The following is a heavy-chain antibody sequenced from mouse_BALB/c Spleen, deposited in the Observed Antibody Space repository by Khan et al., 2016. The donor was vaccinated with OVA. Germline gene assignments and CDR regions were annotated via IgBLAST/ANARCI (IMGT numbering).Heavy chain of an antibody. CDR1: GYTFTDYS. D-gene: IGHD2-4*01. Sequence: QVQLKQSGPELKKPGETVKISCKASGYTFTDYSMHWVKQAPGKGLKWMGWINTETGEPTYADDFKGRFAFSLDTSASTAYLQINNLKNEDTATYFCARRRDYVLAYWGQGTLVTVSA. V-gene: IGHV9-2-1*01. CDR3: ARRRDYVLAY. CDR2: INTETGEP. J-gene: IGHJ3*01.